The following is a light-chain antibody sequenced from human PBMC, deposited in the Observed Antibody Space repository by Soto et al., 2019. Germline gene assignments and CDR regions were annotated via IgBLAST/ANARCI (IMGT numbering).Light chain of an antibody. CDR1: SSDVGGYNY. CDR3: SSYTSTNHVV. J-gene: IGLJ2*01. CDR2: EVT. Sequence: QSALTQPASVSGSPGQSITISCTGTSSDVGGYNYVPWYQQHPGKAPKLVIYEVTKRPSGVSNRFSGSKSGNTASLTISGLQAEDETDYYCSSYTSTNHVVFGGGTQLTVL. V-gene: IGLV2-14*01.